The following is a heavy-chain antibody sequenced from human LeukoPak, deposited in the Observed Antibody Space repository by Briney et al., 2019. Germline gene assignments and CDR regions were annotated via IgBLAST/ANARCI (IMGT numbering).Heavy chain of an antibody. CDR3: SSQAATGNYFDQ. V-gene: IGHV4-61*02. Sequence: SDTLSLICTVSGGSISSISYYWGWIRQPAGTGLEWLGRIYTSGSTNYNPSLKSRITMSVDTSKNKFSLNLSSMTAADTAVYYCSSQAATGNYFDQWGQGTLVTVSS. D-gene: IGHD6-13*01. CDR2: IYTSGST. CDR1: GGSISSISYY. J-gene: IGHJ4*02.